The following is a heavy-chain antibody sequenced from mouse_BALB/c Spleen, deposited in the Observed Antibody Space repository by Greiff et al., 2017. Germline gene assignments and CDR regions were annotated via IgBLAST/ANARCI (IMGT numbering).Heavy chain of an antibody. V-gene: IGHV3-6*02. CDR2: ISYDGSN. J-gene: IGHJ4*01. D-gene: IGHD2-10*02. Sequence: ESGPGLVKPSQSLSLTCSVTGYSITSGYYWNWIRQFPGNKLEWMGYISYDGSNNYNPSLKNRISITRDTSKNQFFLKLNSVTTEDTATYYCARVGYGYFWGQGTSVTVSS. CDR3: ARVGYGYF. CDR1: GYSITSGYY.